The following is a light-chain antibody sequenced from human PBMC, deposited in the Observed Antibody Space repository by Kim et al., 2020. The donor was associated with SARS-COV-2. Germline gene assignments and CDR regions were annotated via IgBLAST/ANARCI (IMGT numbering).Light chain of an antibody. CDR3: GTWDNSLSAVV. J-gene: IGLJ2*01. V-gene: IGLV1-51*01. CDR2: DND. CDR1: SSNIANNH. Sequence: GQKVAISCSGSSSNIANNHVAWYQQVPGTAPKLLIYDNDKRPSGISDQFSGSKSGTSATLGITGLQTGDEADYHCGTWDNSLSAVVFGGGTQLTVL.